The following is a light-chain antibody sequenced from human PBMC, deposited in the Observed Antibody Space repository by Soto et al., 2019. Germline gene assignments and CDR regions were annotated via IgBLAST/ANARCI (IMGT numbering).Light chain of an antibody. CDR3: QQRSNWPPLFT. CDR2: DVS. V-gene: IGKV3-11*01. CDR1: QSVSSY. J-gene: IGKJ3*01. Sequence: ETVLTQSPGTLPLSPGERATVSCRASQSVSSYLAWYQQKPGQAPRLLIYDVSNRATGVPARFSGSGSETDFTLTISGLRPEDSAVYYCQQRSNWPPLFTFGPGTKVDI.